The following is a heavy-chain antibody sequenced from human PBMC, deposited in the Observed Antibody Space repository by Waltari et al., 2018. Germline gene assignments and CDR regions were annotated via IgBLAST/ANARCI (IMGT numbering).Heavy chain of an antibody. CDR2: IYIGWTI. D-gene: IGHD2-2*01. CDR3: ARAVGSGDCYYMDV. V-gene: IGHV4-61*01. CDR1: GGPVSSVSSY. J-gene: IGHJ6*03. Sequence: QVQVQESGPGLVKPPETLPPTCSVPGGPVSSVSSYWTWIRRPPGKGLEWIGYIYIGWTIKYHPSLKSRVTMSLDTSKNEVSLRLSSVTADDTAVYYCARAVGSGDCYYMDVWGNGTTVTVSS.